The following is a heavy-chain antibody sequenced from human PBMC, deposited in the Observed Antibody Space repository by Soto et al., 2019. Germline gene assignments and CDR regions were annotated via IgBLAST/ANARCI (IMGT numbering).Heavy chain of an antibody. Sequence: GGSLRLSCAASGFTFSSYSMNWVRQAPGKGLEWVSSISSSSSYIYYADSVKGRFTISRGNAKNSLYLQMNSLRAEDTAVYYCARDPPPYGGNPPPWGQGTLVTVSS. D-gene: IGHD4-17*01. V-gene: IGHV3-21*01. CDR2: ISSSSSYI. J-gene: IGHJ5*02. CDR3: ARDPPPYGGNPPP. CDR1: GFTFSSYS.